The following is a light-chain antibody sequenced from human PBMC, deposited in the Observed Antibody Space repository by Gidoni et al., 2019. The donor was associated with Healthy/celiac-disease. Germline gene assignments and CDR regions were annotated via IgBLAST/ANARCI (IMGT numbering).Light chain of an antibody. CDR3: QQYGSSPRRLT. CDR1: QSVSSSY. V-gene: IGKV3-20*01. J-gene: IGKJ4*01. CDR2: GAS. Sequence: EIVLTQPPRTLSLSPGERATLSCRASQSVSSSYLAWYQQKPGQAPRLLIYGASSRATGIPDRFSGSGSGTDFTLTISRLEPEDFAVYYCQQYGSSPRRLTFGGGTKVEIK.